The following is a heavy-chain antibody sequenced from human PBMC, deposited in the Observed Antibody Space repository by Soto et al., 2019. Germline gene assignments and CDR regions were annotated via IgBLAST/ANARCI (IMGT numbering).Heavy chain of an antibody. Sequence: ASVKVSCKASGYTVTSYAMHWVRQAPGQRLEWMGWINAGNGNTKYSQKFQGRVTITRDTSAGTAYMELSSLRSEDTAVYYCARGSGYYYWDDYWGQGTLVTVSS. CDR1: GYTVTSYA. CDR3: ARGSGYYYWDDY. CDR2: INAGNGNT. J-gene: IGHJ4*02. D-gene: IGHD3-22*01. V-gene: IGHV1-3*01.